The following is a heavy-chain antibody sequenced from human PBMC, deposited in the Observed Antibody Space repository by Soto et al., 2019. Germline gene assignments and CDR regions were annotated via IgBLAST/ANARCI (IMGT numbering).Heavy chain of an antibody. CDR2: IIPIFGTA. D-gene: IGHD3-3*01. V-gene: IGHV1-69*06. CDR1: GGPFSSYA. Sequence: SVKVCFKASGGPFSSYAISLVRQAPGQGLEWMGGIIPIFGTANYAQKFQGRVTITADKSTSTAYMELSSLRSEDTAVYYCARGGSRLRFLEWLSWFDPWGQGTLVTVSS. J-gene: IGHJ5*02. CDR3: ARGGSRLRFLEWLSWFDP.